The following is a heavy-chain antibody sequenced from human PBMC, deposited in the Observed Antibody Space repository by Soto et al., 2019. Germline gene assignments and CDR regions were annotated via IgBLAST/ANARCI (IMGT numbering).Heavy chain of an antibody. Sequence: PWETLSLTCAVYGGAFSGYYWSWIRQPPGRGLEWIGEINHSGSTNYNPSLKSRVTISVDTSKNQFSLKLSSVTAADTAVYYCARGPESSTGRVTSGTFDYWGQGTLVTVSS. J-gene: IGHJ4*02. CDR2: INHSGST. CDR3: ARGPESSTGRVTSGTFDY. V-gene: IGHV4-34*01. CDR1: GGAFSGYY. D-gene: IGHD3-10*01.